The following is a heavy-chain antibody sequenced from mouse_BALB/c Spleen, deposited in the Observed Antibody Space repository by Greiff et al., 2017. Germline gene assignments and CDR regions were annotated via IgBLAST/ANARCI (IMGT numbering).Heavy chain of an antibody. CDR3: TPYGSSFDY. CDR2: IDPETGGT. Sequence: VQLQQSGAELLRPGASVTLSCKASGYTFTDYEMHWVKQTPVHGLEWIGAIDPETGGTAYNQKFKGKATLTADKSSSTAYMELRSLTSEDSAVYYCTPYGSSFDYWGQGTTLTVSS. J-gene: IGHJ2*01. D-gene: IGHD1-1*01. CDR1: GYTFTDYE. V-gene: IGHV1-15*01.